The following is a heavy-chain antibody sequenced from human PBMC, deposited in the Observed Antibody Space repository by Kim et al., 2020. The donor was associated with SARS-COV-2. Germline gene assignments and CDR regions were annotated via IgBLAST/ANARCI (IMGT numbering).Heavy chain of an antibody. D-gene: IGHD6-19*01. V-gene: IGHV3-48*02. CDR1: GFRLISYD. CDR2: ISSSGTNI. Sequence: GGSLRLSCAASGFRLISYDMTWVRQSPGKVLEWVSYISSSGTNIYYADSLGGRFTISRDDAKDSLSLQMNSLKDEDTATYFCARDWRISGVAVPALAYWG. CDR3: ARDWRISGVAVPALAY. J-gene: IGHJ4*01.